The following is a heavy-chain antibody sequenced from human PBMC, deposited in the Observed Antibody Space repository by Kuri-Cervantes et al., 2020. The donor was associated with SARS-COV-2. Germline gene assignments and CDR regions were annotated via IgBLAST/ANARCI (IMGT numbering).Heavy chain of an antibody. V-gene: IGHV1-18*01. D-gene: IGHD3-10*01. CDR3: AKEYGLGTYSPWFDS. J-gene: IGHJ5*01. Sequence: ASVKVSCKASGYTFTNYGISWVRQAPGQGLEWMGWISGYNGNTEYTQKLQGRVTMTTDTSTSTAYMELRSLRSDDTAVYYCAKEYGLGTYSPWFDSWGQGTLVTVSS. CDR1: GYTFTNYG. CDR2: ISGYNGNT.